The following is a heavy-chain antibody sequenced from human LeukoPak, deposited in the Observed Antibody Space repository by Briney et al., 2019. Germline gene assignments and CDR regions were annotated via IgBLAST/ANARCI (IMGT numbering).Heavy chain of an antibody. CDR3: AKYYYDSSGYYYDYYYGMDV. CDR2: IIHIFGTA. CDR1: GGTFSSYA. V-gene: IGHV1-69*13. Sequence: SVKVSCKASGGTFSSYAISWVRQAPGQGLEWMGGIIHIFGTANYAQKFQGRVTITADESTSTAYMELSSLRSEDTAVYYCAKYYYDSSGYYYDYYYGMDVWGQGTTVTVSS. J-gene: IGHJ6*02. D-gene: IGHD3-22*01.